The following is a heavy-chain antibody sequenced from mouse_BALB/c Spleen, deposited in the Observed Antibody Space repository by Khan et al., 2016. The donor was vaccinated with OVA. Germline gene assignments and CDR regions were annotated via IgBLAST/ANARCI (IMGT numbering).Heavy chain of an antibody. CDR3: ARSYDYDVGGFAY. CDR2: IWTGGIT. CDR1: GFSLSNYG. Sequence: QVQLKESGPGLVAPSQSLSLTCTVSGFSLSNYGIHWVRQPPGKGLVWLGVIWTGGITNYYSALISRLSISKDNSKSQVFLKMNRLQTDDTAIYYCARSYDYDVGGFAYWGQGTLVTVSA. V-gene: IGHV2-9*02. D-gene: IGHD2-4*01. J-gene: IGHJ3*01.